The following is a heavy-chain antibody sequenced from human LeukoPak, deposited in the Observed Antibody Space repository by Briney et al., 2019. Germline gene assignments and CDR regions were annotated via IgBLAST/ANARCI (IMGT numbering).Heavy chain of an antibody. V-gene: IGHV3-53*01. D-gene: IGHD4-23*01. Sequence: GGSLRLSCAASGFTVSRNYMSWVRQAPGKGLEWVSVLYSGGSTYYADSVKGRFTISRDNAKNSLYLQMNSLRAEDTAVYYCARDYGGSSPFDYWGQGTLVTVSS. CDR2: LYSGGST. J-gene: IGHJ4*02. CDR3: ARDYGGSSPFDY. CDR1: GFTVSRNY.